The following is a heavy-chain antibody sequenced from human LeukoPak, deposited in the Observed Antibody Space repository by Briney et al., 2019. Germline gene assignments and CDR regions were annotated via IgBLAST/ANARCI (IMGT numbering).Heavy chain of an antibody. CDR1: GGSISSHY. V-gene: IGHV4-59*11. J-gene: IGHJ4*02. CDR3: AREKGGDYTREGTPFDY. Sequence: SETLSLTCTVSGGSISSHYWSWIRQPPGKGLEWIGYIYYSGSTNYSPSLKSRVTISVDTSKNQFSLKLSSVTAADTAVYYCAREKGGDYTREGTPFDYWGQGTLVTVSS. CDR2: IYYSGST. D-gene: IGHD4-11*01.